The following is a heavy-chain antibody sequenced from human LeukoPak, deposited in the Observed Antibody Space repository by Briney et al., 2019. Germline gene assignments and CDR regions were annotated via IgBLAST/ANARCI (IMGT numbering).Heavy chain of an antibody. Sequence: GGTLCLSCAASGFTFNSYSMNWVAQAPGQGRECLSSISSGSRYIYYTVQGKGRFTISRDNAKTSPYLQINSPRAAATAVYYSANPNWNYGNIDYWGQGTLVTVSS. V-gene: IGHV3-21*01. CDR1: GFTFNSYS. D-gene: IGHD1-7*01. CDR3: ANPNWNYGNIDY. CDR2: ISSGSRYI. J-gene: IGHJ4*02.